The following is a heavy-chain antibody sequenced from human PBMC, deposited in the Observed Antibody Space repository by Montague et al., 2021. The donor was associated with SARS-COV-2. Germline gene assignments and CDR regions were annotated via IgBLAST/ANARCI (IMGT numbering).Heavy chain of an antibody. D-gene: IGHD3-22*01. CDR1: GGSISSSSYY. V-gene: IGHV4-39*01. CDR2: IFYSGST. J-gene: IGHJ4*02. CDR3: ARLNSGGIVVGGRYYFDY. Sequence: SETLSLTCTVSGGSISSSSYYWGWIRQPPGKGLEWIGSIFYSGSTYYXPSLKSRVTISVDTSKNQFSLKLSSVTAADTAVYYCARLNSGGIVVGGRYYFDYWGQGTLVTVSS.